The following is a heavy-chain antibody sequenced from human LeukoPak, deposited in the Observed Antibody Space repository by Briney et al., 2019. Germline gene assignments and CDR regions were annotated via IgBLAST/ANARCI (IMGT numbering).Heavy chain of an antibody. CDR2: IYYSGST. V-gene: IGHV4-39*07. Sequence: KPSETLSLTCTVSGGSISSSSYYWGWIRQPPGKGLEWIGSIYYSGSTYYNPSLKSRVTISVDTSKNQFSLKLSSVTAAGTAVYYCARVRGHYYYDSSGYSPYFDYWGQGTLVTVSS. J-gene: IGHJ4*02. CDR1: GGSISSSSYY. D-gene: IGHD3-22*01. CDR3: ARVRGHYYYDSSGYSPYFDY.